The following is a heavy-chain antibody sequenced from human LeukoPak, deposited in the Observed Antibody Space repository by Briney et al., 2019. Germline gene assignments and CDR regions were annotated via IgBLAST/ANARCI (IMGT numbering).Heavy chain of an antibody. V-gene: IGHV3-30*18. D-gene: IGHD6-13*01. Sequence: WGSLRLSCAASGFTFSSYGMYWVRQAPGKGLEWVAVMAYDGSNEYYADSVKGRFTISRDNSKNTLYLQMNSLRTEDAAVYYCAKDRSSSWSFDYWGQGTLVTVSS. CDR3: AKDRSSSWSFDY. CDR2: MAYDGSNE. J-gene: IGHJ4*02. CDR1: GFTFSSYG.